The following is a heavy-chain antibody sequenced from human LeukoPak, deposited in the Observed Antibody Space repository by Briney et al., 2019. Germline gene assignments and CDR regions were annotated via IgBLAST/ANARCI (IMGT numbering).Heavy chain of an antibody. D-gene: IGHD3-10*01. CDR2: MHHSGST. J-gene: IGHJ4*02. Sequence: SETLSLTCAVSGYSIRSDYHCGWIRQPPGKGLEWIGCMHHSGSTYYNPSLKSRVTISVDTSKNQVSLKLNSVTAADTAVYYCARDRSYYTFDYWGQGTLVTVSA. CDR1: GYSIRSDYH. V-gene: IGHV4-38-2*02. CDR3: ARDRSYYTFDY.